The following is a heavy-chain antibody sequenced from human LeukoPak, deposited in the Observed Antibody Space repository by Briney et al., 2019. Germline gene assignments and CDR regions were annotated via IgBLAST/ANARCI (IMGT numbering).Heavy chain of an antibody. J-gene: IGHJ4*02. D-gene: IGHD4-17*01. CDR2: INSNSGGT. Sequence: GASVKVSCKASGYTFTGYYMHWVRQAPGQGLEWMGWINSNSGGTNYAQRFQGRVTMTRDTSISTAYMDLSRLRSDDTAVYYCARADTVSFDYWGQGTLVTVSS. V-gene: IGHV1-2*02. CDR3: ARADTVSFDY. CDR1: GYTFTGYY.